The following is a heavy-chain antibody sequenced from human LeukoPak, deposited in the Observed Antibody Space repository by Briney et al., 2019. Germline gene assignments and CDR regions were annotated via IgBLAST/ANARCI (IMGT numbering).Heavy chain of an antibody. Sequence: GGSLRLSCAASGFTFSSNSMSWVRQAPGKGLEWVSSISGYGGSTYYADSVKGRFTISRDNSKNTLYLQMDSLRAEDTAVYYCAKIAGYYTLGYFDYWGQGNLVTVSS. D-gene: IGHD3-22*01. V-gene: IGHV3-23*01. CDR1: GFTFSSNS. CDR3: AKIAGYYTLGYFDY. CDR2: ISGYGGST. J-gene: IGHJ4*02.